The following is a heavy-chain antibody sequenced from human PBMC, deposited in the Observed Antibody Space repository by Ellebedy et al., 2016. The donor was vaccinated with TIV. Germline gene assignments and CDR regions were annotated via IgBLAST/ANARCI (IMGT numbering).Heavy chain of an antibody. J-gene: IGHJ4*02. D-gene: IGHD3-22*01. CDR3: ARKGPFGYDTSGFSDY. CDR2: ISAYNGDT. Sequence: ASVKVSCKASGYTFTSFGILWVRQAPGQGLEWMGWISAYNGDTSYAAKLQGRVTMTTDTSTSTAYVEVRSLRSDDTAVYYCARKGPFGYDTSGFSDYWGQGTLVTVSS. V-gene: IGHV1-18*01. CDR1: GYTFTSFG.